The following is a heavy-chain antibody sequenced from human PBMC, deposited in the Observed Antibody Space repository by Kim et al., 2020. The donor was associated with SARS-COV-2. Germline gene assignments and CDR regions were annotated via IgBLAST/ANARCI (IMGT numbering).Heavy chain of an antibody. CDR3: ARDPYSHGDYVY. V-gene: IGHV3-30*04. Sequence: GGSLRLSWADAGFTFSSYAMRWVRQAPGKGLEWVAVISYDGSNKYYADSVKGRFTISRDNSKNTLYLQMNSLRAEDTAVYYCARDPYSHGDYVYWGQGTLVTVSS. CDR2: ISYDGSNK. J-gene: IGHJ4*02. D-gene: IGHD4-17*01. CDR1: GFTFSSYA.